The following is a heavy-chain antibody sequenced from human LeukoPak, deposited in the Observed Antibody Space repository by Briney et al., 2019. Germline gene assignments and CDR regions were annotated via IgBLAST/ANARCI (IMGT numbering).Heavy chain of an antibody. CDR2: IYYSGST. J-gene: IGHJ6*02. CDR1: GGSISSSYYY. CDR3: ARQNGYSSGWYSIDIYGMDV. V-gene: IGHV4-39*01. D-gene: IGHD6-19*01. Sequence: SETLSLTCTVSGGSISSSYYYWGWIRQPPGKGLEWIGSIYYSGSTYYNPSLKSRVTISVDTSKNQFSLKLSSVTAADTAVYYCARQNGYSSGWYSIDIYGMDVWGQGTTVTVSS.